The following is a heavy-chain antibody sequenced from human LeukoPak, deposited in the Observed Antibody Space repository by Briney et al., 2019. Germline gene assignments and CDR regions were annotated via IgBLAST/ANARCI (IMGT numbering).Heavy chain of an antibody. CDR3: ARVRGSSGWYKYYYYGMDV. V-gene: IGHV4-59*01. J-gene: IGHJ6*02. CDR2: IYYSGST. CDR1: GGSISSYY. D-gene: IGHD6-19*01. Sequence: SETLPLTCTVSGGSISSYYWSWIRQPPGKGLEWIGYIYYSGSTNYNPSLKSRVTISVDTSKNQFSLKLSSVTAADTAVYYCARVRGSSGWYKYYYYGMDVWGQGTTVTVSS.